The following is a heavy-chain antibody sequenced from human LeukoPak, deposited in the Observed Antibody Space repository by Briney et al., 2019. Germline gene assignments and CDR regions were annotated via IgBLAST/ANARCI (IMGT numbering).Heavy chain of an antibody. V-gene: IGHV3-30*04. CDR1: GSTFSTDA. Sequence: GGSLRLSCAASGSTFSTDAMHWVRQAPGKGLEWVAVISDDGSKIYYADSVKGRFTISRDNAKNSLYLQMDSLRAEDTAMYYCARDSPSVYYRLGAFDIWGQGTMVTVSS. CDR3: ARDSPSVYYRLGAFDI. D-gene: IGHD3-10*01. CDR2: ISDDGSKI. J-gene: IGHJ3*02.